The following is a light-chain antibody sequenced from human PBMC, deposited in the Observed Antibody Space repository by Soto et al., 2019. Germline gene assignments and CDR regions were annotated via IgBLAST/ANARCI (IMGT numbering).Light chain of an antibody. J-gene: IGKJ2*01. V-gene: IGKV1-5*03. CDR3: QQYNSYPPYT. CDR1: QSISSW. Sequence: DIQMTQSRSILSASVGDRVTITCRASQSISSWLAWYQQKAGKAPKLLIYKASSLESGVPARFSGSGSGTEFTLTISSLQPDDFATYYCQQYNSYPPYTFGQGTKQEIK. CDR2: KAS.